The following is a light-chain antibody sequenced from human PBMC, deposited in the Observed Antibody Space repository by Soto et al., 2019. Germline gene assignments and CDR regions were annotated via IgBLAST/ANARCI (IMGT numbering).Light chain of an antibody. CDR1: QTVSDW. V-gene: IGKV1-5*01. Sequence: DIQMTQSPSTLSASVGDRVTITCRASQTVSDWLAWYQQRPGKAPKLLIYDASRLENGVPSRFSGSGYGTEFTLSINGLQPEDFATYYCQQHNSSPWTFGQGTKVDIK. CDR3: QQHNSSPWT. J-gene: IGKJ1*01. CDR2: DAS.